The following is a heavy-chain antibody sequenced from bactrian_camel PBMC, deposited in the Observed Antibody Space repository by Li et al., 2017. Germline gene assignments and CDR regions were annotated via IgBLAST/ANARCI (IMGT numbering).Heavy chain of an antibody. CDR3: AAKFTGACALTGDYNY. D-gene: IGHD7*01. CDR2: QPVGGTT. CDR1: VRTKC. J-gene: IGHJ4*01. Sequence: QLVESGGGSAQVGGSLKLACTASVRTKCMGWFRQAPGKQREGVALQPVGGTTYIIDSVKGRFSLSNDNDRNTMYLQMNSLKPEDTAMHYCAAKFTGACALTGDYNYWGRGTQVTV. V-gene: IGHV3S53*01.